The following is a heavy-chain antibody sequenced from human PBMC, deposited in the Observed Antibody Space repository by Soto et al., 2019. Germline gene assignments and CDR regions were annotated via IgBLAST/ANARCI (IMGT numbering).Heavy chain of an antibody. J-gene: IGHJ6*02. CDR2: IFWDDDK. CDR1: GFSLSTRGVG. V-gene: IGHV2-5*02. D-gene: IGHD3-10*01. Sequence: QITLKESGPTLVKPTQTLTLTCTFSGFSLSTRGVGVGWIRQPPGKALEWLALIFWDDDKHYSPSLKSRLTLSKDTSKDQVVLTMTNMAPVDTATYYCARRPTGYYGMDVWGQGTTVTVSS. CDR3: ARRPTGYYGMDV.